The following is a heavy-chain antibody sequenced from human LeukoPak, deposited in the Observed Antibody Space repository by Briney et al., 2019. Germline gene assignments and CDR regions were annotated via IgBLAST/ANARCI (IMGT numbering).Heavy chain of an antibody. J-gene: IGHJ5*02. V-gene: IGHV4-34*01. D-gene: IGHD3-10*01. Sequence: SETLSLTCAVYGDFFSVYYWSWLRQPPGKALEWIGEINHSRSTNYTPSLKSRVTISVDTSKNQFSLKLSSVTAADTAVYYCASSKYYGSGSTKKFDHWGQGTLVTVSS. CDR2: INHSRST. CDR3: ASSKYYGSGSTKKFDH. CDR1: GDFFSVYY.